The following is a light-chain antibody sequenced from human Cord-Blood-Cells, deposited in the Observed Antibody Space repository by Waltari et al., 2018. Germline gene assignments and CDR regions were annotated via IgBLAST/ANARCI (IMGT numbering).Light chain of an antibody. Sequence: DIQMTQSPSTLSASVGGRVTITCRASQLSSSWLAWYQQKPGKAPKLVIYKASSLESGVPSRFSGSGSGTEFTLTISSLQPDDFATYYCQQYNSYTWTFGQGTKVEIK. J-gene: IGKJ1*01. V-gene: IGKV1-5*03. CDR1: QLSSSW. CDR3: QQYNSYTWT. CDR2: KAS.